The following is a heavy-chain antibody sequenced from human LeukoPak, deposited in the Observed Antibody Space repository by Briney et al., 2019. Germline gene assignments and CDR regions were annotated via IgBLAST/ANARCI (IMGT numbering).Heavy chain of an antibody. Sequence: ASVKVSCKASGYTFTSYYIHWVRQAPGQGLEWMGIINPSGGSTSYAQKFQGRVTMTRDTSTNTVYMELSSLRSEDTAVYYCARGIHCSGGSCWGYYFDYWGQGTLVTVSS. D-gene: IGHD2-15*01. CDR2: INPSGGST. CDR1: GYTFTSYY. CDR3: ARGIHCSGGSCWGYYFDY. J-gene: IGHJ4*02. V-gene: IGHV1-46*01.